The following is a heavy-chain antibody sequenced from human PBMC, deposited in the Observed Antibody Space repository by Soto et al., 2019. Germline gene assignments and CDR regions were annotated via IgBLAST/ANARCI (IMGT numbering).Heavy chain of an antibody. Sequence: EVQLVESGGGLVQPGGSLRLSCAASGFTFSSYSMNWVRQAPGKGLEWVSYISSSSSTIYYADSVKGRFTISRDNAKNSLYLQMNSLRDEDTAVYYCARVGDDHSNPPAYSSSLLLFDYWGQGTLVTVSS. CDR2: ISSSSSTI. D-gene: IGHD6-13*01. J-gene: IGHJ4*02. V-gene: IGHV3-48*02. CDR3: ARVGDDHSNPPAYSSSLLLFDY. CDR1: GFTFSSYS.